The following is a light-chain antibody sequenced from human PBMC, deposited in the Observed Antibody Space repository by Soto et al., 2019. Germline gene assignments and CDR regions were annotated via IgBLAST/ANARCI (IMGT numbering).Light chain of an antibody. CDR1: SGHCTYT. CDR3: QNWGTDIHVD. V-gene: IGLV4-60*03. Sequence: KLPCTLSSGHCTYTIAWHQRPPGKAPRSLMKPEGSATYSKGSEVTVRFSGSSSGADRYLTIANLQSEDEADYYCQNWGTDIHVDVGGGTKLTVL. J-gene: IGLJ2*01. CDR2: PEGSATY.